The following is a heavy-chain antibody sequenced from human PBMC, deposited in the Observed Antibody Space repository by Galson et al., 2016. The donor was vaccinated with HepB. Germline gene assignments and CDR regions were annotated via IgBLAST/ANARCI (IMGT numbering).Heavy chain of an antibody. V-gene: IGHV3-23*01. CDR1: GFTFSNYA. CDR2: ISGST. J-gene: IGHJ6*02. Sequence: SLRLSCAASGFTFSNYAMNWVRQAPGKGLEWVSVISGSTYYADSVRGRFTISRDNSKNTLYLQMNSLRVEDTAVYYCAKESGYSDRYPYHYGMDVWGQGTTVTVAS. D-gene: IGHD2-21*02. CDR3: AKESGYSDRYPYHYGMDV.